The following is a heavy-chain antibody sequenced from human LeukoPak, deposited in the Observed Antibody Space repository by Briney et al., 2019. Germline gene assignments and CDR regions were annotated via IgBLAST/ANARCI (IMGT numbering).Heavy chain of an antibody. Sequence: PGGSLRLSCAASGFTFSSYSMNWVRQAPGKGLEGVSYISISSSTIYYADSVKGRFTIPRHNANHSLYLHMNSLRAEDTAVYYSARDPPILTGPYYYYMDVWGKGNTVTISS. D-gene: IGHD3-9*01. CDR3: ARDPPILTGPYYYYMDV. V-gene: IGHV3-48*01. CDR2: ISISSSTI. CDR1: GFTFSSYS. J-gene: IGHJ6*03.